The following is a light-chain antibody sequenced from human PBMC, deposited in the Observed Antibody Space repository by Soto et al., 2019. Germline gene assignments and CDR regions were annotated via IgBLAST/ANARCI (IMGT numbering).Light chain of an antibody. CDR2: GAS. J-gene: IGKJ1*01. CDR1: QSVSNN. Sequence: EIVLTQSPGTLSLSPGERATLSCRASQSVSNNLAWYQQKPGQAPRLLIYGASTRATGIPARFSGSGSGTEFTLTISSLQSEDFAVYYCQQYNNWPRTLGQGTKVDIK. CDR3: QQYNNWPRT. V-gene: IGKV3-15*01.